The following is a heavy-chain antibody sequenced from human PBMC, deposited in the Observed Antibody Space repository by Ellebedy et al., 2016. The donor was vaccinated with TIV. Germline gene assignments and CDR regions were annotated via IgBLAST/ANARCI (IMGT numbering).Heavy chain of an antibody. Sequence: AASVKVSCKASGYTFTSYYMHWVRHAPGQGLVWMGVIDHSGGRTDYAQKFQGRVTMTRDTSTSTVYMELSSLRSDDTAVYYCARDRIVGSSSPYYNGMDVWGQGTTVTVSS. J-gene: IGHJ6*02. CDR2: IDHSGGRT. D-gene: IGHD1-26*01. V-gene: IGHV1-46*01. CDR3: ARDRIVGSSSPYYNGMDV. CDR1: GYTFTSYY.